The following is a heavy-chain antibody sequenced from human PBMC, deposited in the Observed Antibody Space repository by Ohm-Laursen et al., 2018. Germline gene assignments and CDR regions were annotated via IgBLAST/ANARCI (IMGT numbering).Heavy chain of an antibody. V-gene: IGHV1-46*01. CDR1: GYIFTNYY. CDR2: INPSGGST. D-gene: IGHD3-22*01. J-gene: IGHJ4*02. CDR3: ARDRGMIVDRFDY. Sequence: ASVKVSCKASGYIFTNYYMHWVRQAPGQGFEWMGIINPSGGSTSYAQKFQGRVTMTRDTSTSTVYMELSSLRSEDTAVYYCARDRGMIVDRFDYWGQGTLVTVSS.